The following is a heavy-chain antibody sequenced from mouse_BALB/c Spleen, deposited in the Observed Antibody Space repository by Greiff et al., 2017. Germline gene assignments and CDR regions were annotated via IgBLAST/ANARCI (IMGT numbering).Heavy chain of an antibody. D-gene: IGHD2-1*01. CDR2: IWSGGSA. CDR1: GFSFTSYG. Sequence: VKVVESGPGLVQPSQSLSITCTVSGFSFTSYGVHWVRQSPGKGLDWLGVIWSGGSADYNEAFISRLSISKDNSKSQVFFKMNSLQANDTAIYYCARNWGNYDAMDYWGQGTSVTVSA. J-gene: IGHJ4*01. V-gene: IGHV2-2*02. CDR3: ARNWGNYDAMDY.